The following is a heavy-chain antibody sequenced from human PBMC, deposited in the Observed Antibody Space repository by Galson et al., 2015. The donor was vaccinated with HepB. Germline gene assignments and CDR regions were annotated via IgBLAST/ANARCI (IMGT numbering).Heavy chain of an antibody. V-gene: IGHV4-31*03. Sequence: TLSLTCTVSGGSISSGGYYWSWIRQHPGKGLEWIGYIYYSGSTYYNPSLKSRVTISVDTSKNQFSLKLSSVTAADTAVYYCARNGYYDSSGYYKQREGAFDIWGQGTMVTVSS. J-gene: IGHJ3*02. CDR3: ARNGYYDSSGYYKQREGAFDI. CDR2: IYYSGST. CDR1: GGSISSGGYY. D-gene: IGHD3-22*01.